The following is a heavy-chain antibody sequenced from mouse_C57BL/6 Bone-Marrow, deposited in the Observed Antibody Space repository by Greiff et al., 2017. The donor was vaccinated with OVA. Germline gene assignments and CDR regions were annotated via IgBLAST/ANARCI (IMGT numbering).Heavy chain of an antibody. CDR2: IDPSDSYT. J-gene: IGHJ2*01. CDR1: GYTFTSYW. V-gene: IGHV1-69*01. D-gene: IGHD3-2*02. CDR3: ARSQLRGDFDY. Sequence: VQLQQPGAKLVMPGASVKLSCKASGYTFTSYWMHWVKQRPGQGLEWIGEIDPSDSYTNYNQKFKGKSTLTVDKSSSTAYMQLSSLTSEDSAVYYCARSQLRGDFDYWGQGTTLTVSS.